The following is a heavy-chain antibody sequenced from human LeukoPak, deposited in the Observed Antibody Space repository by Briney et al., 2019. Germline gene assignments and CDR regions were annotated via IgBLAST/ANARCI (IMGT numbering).Heavy chain of an antibody. J-gene: IGHJ4*02. CDR3: AKGPYYDLWRVIDY. Sequence: TGGSLRLSCAASGFIFSNYGIHWVRQAPGKGLEWVAVISYDGSYKNYAESLKGRFTISRDNSENTLFLQMNSLSTEDTAVYYCAKGPYYDLWRVIDYWGQGTLVTVSS. CDR2: ISYDGSYK. V-gene: IGHV3-30*18. CDR1: GFIFSNYG. D-gene: IGHD3-3*01.